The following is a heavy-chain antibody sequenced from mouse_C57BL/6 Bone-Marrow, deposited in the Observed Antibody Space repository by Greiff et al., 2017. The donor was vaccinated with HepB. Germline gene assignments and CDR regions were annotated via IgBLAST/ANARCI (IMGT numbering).Heavy chain of an antibody. D-gene: IGHD1-1*01. CDR3: GSSTGVAKAMDY. Sequence: EVQVVESGGGLVQPGGSLSLSCAASGFTFTDYYMSWVRQPPGKALEWLGFIRNKANGYTTEYSASVKGRFTISRDNSQSILYLQMNALRAEDSATYYCGSSTGVAKAMDYWGQGTSVTVSS. CDR1: GFTFTDYY. CDR2: IRNKANGYTT. J-gene: IGHJ4*01. V-gene: IGHV7-3*01.